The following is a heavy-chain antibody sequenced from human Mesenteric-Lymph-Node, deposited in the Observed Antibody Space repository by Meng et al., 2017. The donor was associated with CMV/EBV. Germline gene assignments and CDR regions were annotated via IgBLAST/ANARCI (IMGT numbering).Heavy chain of an antibody. Sequence: SETLSLTCTVSDYSISSGYYWGWIRQPPGKGLEWIGNIYHSGSTYYNPSLKSRVTISVDTSKNQFSLNLNSLIAADTAVYYCARWKQQLLHIDSWGQGALVTVSS. D-gene: IGHD6-13*01. J-gene: IGHJ4*02. CDR1: DYSISSGYY. CDR2: IYHSGST. CDR3: ARWKQQLLHIDS. V-gene: IGHV4-38-2*02.